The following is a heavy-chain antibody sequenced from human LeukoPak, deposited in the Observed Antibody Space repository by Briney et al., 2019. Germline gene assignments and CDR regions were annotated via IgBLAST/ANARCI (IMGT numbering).Heavy chain of an antibody. D-gene: IGHD3-9*01. CDR3: ARIPYFDWLPEGGLFDY. CDR1: GFTFDDYG. Sequence: GGSLRLSCAASGFTFDDYGMSWVRQAPGKGLEWVSGINWNGGSTGYADSVKGRFTISRDNAKNSLYLQMNSLRAEDTALYYCARIPYFDWLPEGGLFDYWGQGTLVTVSS. J-gene: IGHJ4*02. V-gene: IGHV3-20*04. CDR2: INWNGGST.